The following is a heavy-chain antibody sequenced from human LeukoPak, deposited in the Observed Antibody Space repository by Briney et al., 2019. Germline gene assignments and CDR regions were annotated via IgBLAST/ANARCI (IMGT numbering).Heavy chain of an antibody. V-gene: IGHV4-39*01. CDR3: ASYCSGGSCYGLTFDY. D-gene: IGHD2-15*01. J-gene: IGHJ4*02. CDR2: IYYSGST. CDR1: GGSISSSSYY. Sequence: SETLSLTCTVSGGSISSSSYYWGWIRQPPGKGLEWIGSIYYSGSTYYNPSLKSRVTISVDTSKNQFSLKLSSVTAADTAVYYCASYCSGGSCYGLTFDYWGRGTLVTVSS.